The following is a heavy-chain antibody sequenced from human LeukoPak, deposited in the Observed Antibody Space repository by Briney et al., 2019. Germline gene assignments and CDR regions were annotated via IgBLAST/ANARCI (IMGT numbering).Heavy chain of an antibody. CDR2: IKSKTDGGTT. CDR3: SEGFWFDP. Sequence: CKTPKIALSNAWVSCVGQAIVKKKEWVGRIKSKTDGGTTDYAAPVKGRFTISRDDSKNTLYLQMNSLKTEDTAVYYCSEGFWFDPWAREPWSPSPQ. J-gene: IGHJ5*02. D-gene: IGHD1-14*01. V-gene: IGHV3-15*01. CDR1: KIALSNAW.